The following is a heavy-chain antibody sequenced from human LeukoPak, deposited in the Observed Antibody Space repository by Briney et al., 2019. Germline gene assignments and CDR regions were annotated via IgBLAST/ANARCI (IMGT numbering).Heavy chain of an antibody. Sequence: SETLSLTCAVYGGSFSGYYWSWIRRPPGKGLEWIGEINHSGSTNYNPSLKSRVTISVDTSKNQFSLKLSSVTAADTAVYYCASGQQGDWFDPWGQGTLVTVSS. J-gene: IGHJ5*02. CDR1: GGSFSGYY. CDR3: ASGQQGDWFDP. V-gene: IGHV4-34*01. CDR2: INHSGST. D-gene: IGHD6-13*01.